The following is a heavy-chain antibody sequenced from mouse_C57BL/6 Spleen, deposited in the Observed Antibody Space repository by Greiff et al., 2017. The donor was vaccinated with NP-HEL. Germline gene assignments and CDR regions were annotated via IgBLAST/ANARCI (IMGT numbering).Heavy chain of an antibody. D-gene: IGHD1-1*01. CDR2: IWGDGST. CDR1: GFSLTSYG. Sequence: VQRVESGPGLVAPSQSLSITCTVSGFSLTSYGVSWVRQPPGKGLEWLGVIWGDGSTNYHSALISRLSISKDNSKSQVFLKLNSLQTDDTATYYCAKGGITTVVGVMDYWGQGTSVTVSS. CDR3: AKGGITTVVGVMDY. V-gene: IGHV2-3*01. J-gene: IGHJ4*01.